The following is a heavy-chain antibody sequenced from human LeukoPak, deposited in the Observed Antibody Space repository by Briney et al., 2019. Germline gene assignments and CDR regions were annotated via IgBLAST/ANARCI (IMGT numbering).Heavy chain of an antibody. CDR1: GFTFSDYY. D-gene: IGHD1-1*01. Sequence: SGGSLRLSCAASGFTFSDYYMSWIRQAPGKGLEWVGRVRRRNKSYSTEYAASVKGRFSISRDDSKNSLYLQMNSLKTEDTAVYYCSRDGSGSDWSAFDIWGQGTMVTVSS. V-gene: IGHV3-72*01. J-gene: IGHJ3*02. CDR3: SRDGSGSDWSAFDI. CDR2: VRRRNKSYST.